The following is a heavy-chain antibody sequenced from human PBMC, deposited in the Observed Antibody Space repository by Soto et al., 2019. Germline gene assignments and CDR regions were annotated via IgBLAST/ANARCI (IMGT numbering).Heavy chain of an antibody. J-gene: IGHJ4*02. Sequence: PSQTLSLTCAISGDSVSSNSVAWNWIRQSPSRGLEWLGRTYHRSQWYKDYAVSVRSRISINPDTSKNQFSQQLNSGTPEDTAVYFCARISFSSRGPLFDSWGQGTLVTVSS. CDR1: GDSVSSNSVA. CDR2: TYHRSQWYK. D-gene: IGHD6-19*01. V-gene: IGHV6-1*01. CDR3: ARISFSSRGPLFDS.